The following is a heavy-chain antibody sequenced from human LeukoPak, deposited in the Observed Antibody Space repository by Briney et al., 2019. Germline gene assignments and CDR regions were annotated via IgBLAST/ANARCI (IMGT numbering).Heavy chain of an antibody. J-gene: IGHJ1*01. V-gene: IGHV3-21*04. CDR1: GFTFSSYS. CDR2: ISSSSSYI. Sequence: GGSLRLSCAASGFTFSSYSMNWVRQAPGKGLEWVSSISSSSSYIYYADSVKGRFIISRDNAKNSLYLQMNSLRAEDTAVYYCARDGHYDILTGYFQDWGQGTLVTVSS. CDR3: ARDGHYDILTGYFQD. D-gene: IGHD3-9*01.